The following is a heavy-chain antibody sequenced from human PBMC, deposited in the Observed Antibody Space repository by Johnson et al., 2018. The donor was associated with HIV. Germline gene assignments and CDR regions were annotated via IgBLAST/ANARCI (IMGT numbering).Heavy chain of an antibody. V-gene: IGHV3-20*04. Sequence: EQLVESGGGLIQPGGSLRLSCAASGFTVSSNYMSWVRQAPGKGLEWVSGINWNGGSTGYADSVKGRFTISRDNAKNSLYPQMNSLRAEDTAVYYCAKFGEQWLVQYAFDIWGQGTMVTVSS. J-gene: IGHJ3*02. CDR1: GFTVSSNY. D-gene: IGHD6-19*01. CDR3: AKFGEQWLVQYAFDI. CDR2: INWNGGST.